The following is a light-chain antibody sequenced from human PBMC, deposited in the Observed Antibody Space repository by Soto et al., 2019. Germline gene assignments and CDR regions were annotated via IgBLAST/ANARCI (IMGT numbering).Light chain of an antibody. J-gene: IGLJ2*01. CDR1: SSDIGGYNY. CDR3: SSYGGNNNLL. V-gene: IGLV2-8*01. CDR2: EVT. Sequence: QSALTQPPSASGSPGQSVTISCTGTSSDIGGYNYVSWYQQHPGKAPKLMIYEVTKRPSGVPDRFSGSRSGNAASPTVSGLQAEDEADYYCSSYGGNNNLLFGGGTKVTVL.